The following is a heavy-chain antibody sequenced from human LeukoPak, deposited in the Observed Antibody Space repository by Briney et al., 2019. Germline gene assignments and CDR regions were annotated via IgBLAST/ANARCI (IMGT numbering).Heavy chain of an antibody. V-gene: IGHV3-30-3*01. CDR1: GLTFSSYA. D-gene: IGHD5-12*01. CDR2: ISYDGSNK. Sequence: GRSLRLSCAASGLTFSSYAMHWVRQAPGKGLEWVAVISYDGSNKYYADSVKGRFTISRDNSKNTLYLQMNSLRAEDTAVYYCARDILRGYSGYDYFDYWGQGTLVTVSS. CDR3: ARDILRGYSGYDYFDY. J-gene: IGHJ4*02.